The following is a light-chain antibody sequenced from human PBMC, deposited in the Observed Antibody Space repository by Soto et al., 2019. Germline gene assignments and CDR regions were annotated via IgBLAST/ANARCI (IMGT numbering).Light chain of an antibody. CDR3: LQRSSWRKT. CDR1: QSVSSY. CDR2: DAS. V-gene: IGKV3-11*01. J-gene: IGKJ1*01. Sequence: TELSQSQVTLYLVPVERASISKRASQSVSSYLAWYQQKPGQAPRLLIYDASNRATGIPARFSGSGSGTDFTLAFCSVEREGLAGYYCLQRSSWRKTFVQGTKVDI.